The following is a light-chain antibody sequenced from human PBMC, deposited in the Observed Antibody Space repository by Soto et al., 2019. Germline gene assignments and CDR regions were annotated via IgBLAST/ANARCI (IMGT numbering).Light chain of an antibody. CDR2: LAA. CDR1: QSLLYSDGKDY. J-gene: IGKJ4*01. Sequence: VMTQSPLSLPVTPGEPASISCRSSQSLLYSDGKDYLAWYLQKPGQSPQLLLYLAANRASGVPDRVSGSGSGTDFTLKISRVEAEDVGVYYCIQAIQLPPTFGGATKLEIK. CDR3: IQAIQLPPT. V-gene: IGKV2-28*01.